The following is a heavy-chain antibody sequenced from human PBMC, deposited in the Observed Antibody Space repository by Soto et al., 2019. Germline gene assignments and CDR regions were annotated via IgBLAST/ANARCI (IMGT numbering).Heavy chain of an antibody. CDR2: ISAYNGNT. J-gene: IGHJ6*02. CDR3: ARDRSDYGGNPDYYYYGMDV. V-gene: IGHV1-18*01. D-gene: IGHD4-17*01. CDR1: GYTFTSYG. Sequence: QVQLVQSGAEVKKPGASVKVSCKASGYTFTSYGISWVRQAPGQGLEWMGWISAYNGNTNYAQKLQGRVTMTTDTSTSTAYMELRRLRSDDTAVYYCARDRSDYGGNPDYYYYGMDVWGQGTTVTVSS.